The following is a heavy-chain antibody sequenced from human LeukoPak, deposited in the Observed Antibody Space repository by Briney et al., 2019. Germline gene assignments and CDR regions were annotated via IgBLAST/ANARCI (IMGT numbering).Heavy chain of an antibody. CDR1: GFTFSSYA. D-gene: IGHD6-13*01. CDR3: ATGDINSSSWYYVVPSRTDYFDY. J-gene: IGHJ4*02. Sequence: GGSLRLSCAASGFTFSSYAMHWVRQAPGKGLEWVSSISGSGDKAYHADSVKGRFTISRDNSKNSLYLQMNSLRAEDTAVYYCATGDINSSSWYYVVPSRTDYFDYWGQGTLVTVSS. V-gene: IGHV3-23*01. CDR2: ISGSGDKA.